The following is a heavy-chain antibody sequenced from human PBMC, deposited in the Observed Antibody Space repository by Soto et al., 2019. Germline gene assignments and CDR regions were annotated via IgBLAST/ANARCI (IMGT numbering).Heavy chain of an antibody. J-gene: IGHJ4*02. CDR2: IYYSGST. CDR1: GGSISSGGYY. D-gene: IGHD4-17*01. Sequence: SETLSLTCTVSGGSISSGGYYWSWIRQHPGKGLEWIGYIYYSGSTYYNPSLKSRVTISVDTSKNQFSLKLSSVTAADTAVYYCARTTDTPLVYYFDYWGQGTLDTVSS. V-gene: IGHV4-31*03. CDR3: ARTTDTPLVYYFDY.